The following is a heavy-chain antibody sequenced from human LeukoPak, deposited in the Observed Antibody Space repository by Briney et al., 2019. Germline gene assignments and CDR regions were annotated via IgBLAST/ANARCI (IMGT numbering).Heavy chain of an antibody. D-gene: IGHD3-10*01. J-gene: IGHJ5*02. Sequence: GRSLRLSCVASGFTLSTYWMTWVRQAPGKGLEWVANIKPDGSGKYFVDSVRGRFTISRDNVKNSLYLQMNSLRAEDTAVYYCVRGSSGTVVRGVSWAWFDPWGQGTLVTVSS. CDR2: IKPDGSGK. V-gene: IGHV3-7*05. CDR1: GFTLSTYW. CDR3: VRGSSGTVVRGVSWAWFDP.